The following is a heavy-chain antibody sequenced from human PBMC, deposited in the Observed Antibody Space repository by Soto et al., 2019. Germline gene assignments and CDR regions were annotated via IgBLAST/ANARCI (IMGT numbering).Heavy chain of an antibody. CDR2: INPSSST. CDR3: ARVGCSGGSCYAVDS. CDR1: GYSFTSYY. D-gene: IGHD2-15*01. Sequence: ASVKVSCKASGYSFTSYYIHWVRQAPGQGLEWMGIINPSSSTTYAQKFQGRVTMTRDTSTSTVYMELSSLRSEDTAVYYCARVGCSGGSCYAVDSWGQGTLVIVSS. J-gene: IGHJ4*02. V-gene: IGHV1-46*01.